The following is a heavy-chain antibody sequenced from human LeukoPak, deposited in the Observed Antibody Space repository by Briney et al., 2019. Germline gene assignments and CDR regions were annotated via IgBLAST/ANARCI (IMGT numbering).Heavy chain of an antibody. V-gene: IGHV4-59*08. D-gene: IGHD1-26*01. CDR2: IYYSGST. J-gene: IGHJ4*02. CDR3: ARQDSGSYYGPLGY. Sequence: PSETPSLTCTVSGGSISSYYWSWIRQPPGKGLEWIGYIYYSGSTNYNPSLKSRVTISVDTSKNQFSLKLSSVAAADTAVYYCARQDSGSYYGPLGYWGRGTLVTVSS. CDR1: GGSISSYY.